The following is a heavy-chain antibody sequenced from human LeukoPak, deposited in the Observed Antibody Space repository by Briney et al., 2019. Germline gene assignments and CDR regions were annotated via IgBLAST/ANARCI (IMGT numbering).Heavy chain of an antibody. V-gene: IGHV3-7*05. D-gene: IGHD6-19*01. CDR3: AKGKQWLTFGY. CDR2: IKNDGSEE. CDR1: GFSFSTFW. Sequence: GGSLRLSCAASGFSFSTFWMSWVRQAPGKGPEWVANIKNDGSEEHYVDSVKGRFTISRDNAKNFLYLQLNSLKAEDTAVYYCAKGKQWLTFGYWGQGTLVTVSS. J-gene: IGHJ4*02.